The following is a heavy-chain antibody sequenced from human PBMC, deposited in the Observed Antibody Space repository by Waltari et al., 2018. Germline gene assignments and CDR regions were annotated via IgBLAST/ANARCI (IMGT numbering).Heavy chain of an antibody. CDR3: ATDTYDYIWGSKASGWFDP. CDR2: FDPEDGET. V-gene: IGHV1-24*01. Sequence: QVQLVQSGAEVKKPGASVKVSCKVSGYTLTELSMPWVRQAPGKGLEWMGGFDPEDGETIYAQKFQGRVTMTEDTSTDTAYMELSSLRSEDTAVYYCATDTYDYIWGSKASGWFDPWGQGTLVTVSS. CDR1: GYTLTELS. J-gene: IGHJ5*02. D-gene: IGHD3-16*01.